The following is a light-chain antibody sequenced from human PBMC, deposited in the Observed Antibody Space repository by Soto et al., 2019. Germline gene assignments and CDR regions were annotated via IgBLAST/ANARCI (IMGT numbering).Light chain of an antibody. V-gene: IGKV1-9*01. CDR2: AAS. J-gene: IGKJ5*01. CDR1: QGIAPY. CDR3: QQLDIYPVT. Sequence: DVQMTQSPSSLSASVGDRVTITCRASQGIAPYLAWFQQKPGKVPKLLIYAASTLQCGVPSRFSGSGSGTDFTLTISSLQPEDFATYYCQQLDIYPVTFGQGTRLEIK.